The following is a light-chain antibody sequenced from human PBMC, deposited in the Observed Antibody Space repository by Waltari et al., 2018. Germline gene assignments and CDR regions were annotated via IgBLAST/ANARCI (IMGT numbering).Light chain of an antibody. CDR2: VNSDGSH. Sequence: QLVLTQSPSASAPLGASVKLTCTLSSGHSSNVIAWHQQQPGKGPRYLMKVNSDGSHSKGDKIPDRFSGSSSGAEHYLTISSLQSEDEADYYCQTGGHGTWVFGGGTKLTIL. J-gene: IGLJ3*02. CDR3: QTGGHGTWV. V-gene: IGLV4-69*01. CDR1: SGHSSNV.